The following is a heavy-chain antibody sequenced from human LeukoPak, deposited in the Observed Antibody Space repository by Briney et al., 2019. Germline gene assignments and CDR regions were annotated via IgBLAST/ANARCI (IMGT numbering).Heavy chain of an antibody. D-gene: IGHD6-19*01. V-gene: IGHV3-53*01. CDR1: GFTVSSNF. CDR3: ARGISTSGWLDY. J-gene: IGHJ4*02. Sequence: GGSLRLSCAASGFTVSSNFMSWVRQAPGKDLEWVSLLYSGGSTYYTDSVKGRFTISRDNSMNTLYLQMNSLRAEDMAVYYCARGISTSGWLDYWGQGTLVTVSS. CDR2: LYSGGST.